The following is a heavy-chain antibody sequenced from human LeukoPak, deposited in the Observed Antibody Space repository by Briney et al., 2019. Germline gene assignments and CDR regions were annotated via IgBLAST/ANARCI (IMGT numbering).Heavy chain of an antibody. CDR3: ALTLDYDYVWGSYRRFDY. CDR2: IIPIFGTA. CDR1: GGTFSSYA. V-gene: IGHV1-69*13. J-gene: IGHJ4*02. D-gene: IGHD3-16*02. Sequence: SVKVSCTASGGTFSSYAISWVRQAPGQGLGWMGGIIPIFGTANYAQKFPGRVTITADESTSTAYMELSSLRSEDTAVYYCALTLDYDYVWGSYRRFDYWGQGTLVTVSS.